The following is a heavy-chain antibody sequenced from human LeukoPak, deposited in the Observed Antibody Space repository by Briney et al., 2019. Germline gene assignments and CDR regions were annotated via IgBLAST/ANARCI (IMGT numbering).Heavy chain of an antibody. CDR2: ISPYNGNT. CDR1: GYTFTSYG. V-gene: IGHV1-18*01. D-gene: IGHD6-13*01. Sequence: GASVKVSCKASGYTFTSYGITWVRQAPGQGLEWLGWISPYNGNTNYAQKLQGRVTMTTDTSTSTAYMELRSLRSDDTAVYYCARDQERYSSSWYVSANFWGRGTLVTVSS. J-gene: IGHJ4*02. CDR3: ARDQERYSSSWYVSANF.